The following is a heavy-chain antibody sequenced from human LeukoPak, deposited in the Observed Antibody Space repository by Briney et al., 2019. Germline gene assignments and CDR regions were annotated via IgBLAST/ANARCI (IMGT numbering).Heavy chain of an antibody. CDR1: GFTISTSG. CDR3: TKDRYSSRWYAYFDY. Sequence: GGSLRLSCAASGFTISTSGMTWVPQAPGKGLEWVSSLSDNGVNTYYADSVKGRFTISRDNSKNTLYLQMSSLRVEDTAVYYCTKDRYSSRWYAYFDYWGQGTLVTVSS. V-gene: IGHV3-23*01. J-gene: IGHJ4*02. D-gene: IGHD6-13*01. CDR2: LSDNGVNT.